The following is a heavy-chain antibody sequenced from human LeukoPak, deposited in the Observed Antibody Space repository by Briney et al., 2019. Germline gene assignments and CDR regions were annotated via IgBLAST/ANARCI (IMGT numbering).Heavy chain of an antibody. J-gene: IGHJ3*02. CDR2: IYHSEST. V-gene: IGHV4-30-2*01. Sequence: PSQTLSLTCAVSGGSINNAGYSWSWIRQPPGKGLEWIGYIYHSESTYYNPSLKNRVTISIDRSKNQLSLNLSSVTAADTAVYYCARVPFDYYDSDDYYYHDAFDIWGQGTMVTVSS. CDR3: ARVPFDYYDSDDYYYHDAFDI. CDR1: GGSINNAGYS. D-gene: IGHD3-22*01.